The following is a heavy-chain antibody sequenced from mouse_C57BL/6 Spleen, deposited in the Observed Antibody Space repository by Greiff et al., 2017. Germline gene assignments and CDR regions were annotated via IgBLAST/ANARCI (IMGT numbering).Heavy chain of an antibody. CDR2: IWWDDDK. Sequence: QVTLKESGPGILQPSQTLSLTCSFSGFSLSTFGMGVGGIRQPSGKGLEWLAHIWWDDDKYYNPALKSRLTISKDTSKNQVFLKIANVDTADTATYYCARHYYGNRLYYYAMDYWGQGTSVTVSS. J-gene: IGHJ4*01. CDR1: GFSLSTFGMG. D-gene: IGHD1-1*01. V-gene: IGHV8-8*01. CDR3: ARHYYGNRLYYYAMDY.